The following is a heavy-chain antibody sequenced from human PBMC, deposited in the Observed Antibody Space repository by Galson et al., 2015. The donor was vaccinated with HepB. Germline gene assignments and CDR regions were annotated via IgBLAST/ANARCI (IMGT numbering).Heavy chain of an antibody. CDR2: ISGSGGST. J-gene: IGHJ4*02. CDR1: GFTFSNYA. CDR3: AKDQDLKGYCTSTSCKGAEY. D-gene: IGHD2-2*01. V-gene: IGHV3-23*01. Sequence: SLRLSCAASGFTFSNYAMSWVRQAPGKGLEWVSGISGSGGSTYYADSVKGGFTISRDNSKNTLYVQMNSLRAEDTAVYYCAKDQDLKGYCTSTSCKGAEYWGQGTLVTVYS.